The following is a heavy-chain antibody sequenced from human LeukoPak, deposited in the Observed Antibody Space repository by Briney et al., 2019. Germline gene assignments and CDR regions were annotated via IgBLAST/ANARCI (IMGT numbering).Heavy chain of an antibody. CDR2: IYHSGST. J-gene: IGHJ4*02. Sequence: PSETLSLTCAVSGGSISSSNWWSWVRQPPGKGLEWIGEIYHSGSTNYNPSLKSRVTISVDTSKNQFSLKMSSVTAADTAVYYCARPSQTLGYNYGYRYWGQGTLVTVSS. CDR1: GGSISSSNW. V-gene: IGHV4-4*02. D-gene: IGHD5-18*01. CDR3: ARPSQTLGYNYGYRY.